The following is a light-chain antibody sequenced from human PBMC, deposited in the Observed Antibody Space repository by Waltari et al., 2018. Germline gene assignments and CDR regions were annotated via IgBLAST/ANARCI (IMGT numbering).Light chain of an antibody. CDR1: QSVLYSSNNKNY. CDR2: WAS. Sequence: DIVMTQSPDSLSVSLGERATIHCKSSQSVLYSSNNKNYLAWYQQKPGQSPKLLIYWASTRESGVPDRFSGSGSGTDFTLTISSLQAEDVAVYYCQQYSSAPAFG. CDR3: QQYSSAPA. V-gene: IGKV4-1*01. J-gene: IGKJ1*01.